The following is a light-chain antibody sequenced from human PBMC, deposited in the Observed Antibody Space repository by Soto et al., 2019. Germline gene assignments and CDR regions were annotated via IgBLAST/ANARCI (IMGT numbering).Light chain of an antibody. Sequence: QSALTQPPSVSAAPGQKVTISCSGSSSNIGNNYVSWYQQLPGTAPKLLIYDNNKRPSGNPDRFSGSKSGTSATLGISGLQTGDEADYYCGTWDSSLSVHVFGTGTKLTVL. V-gene: IGLV1-51*01. CDR3: GTWDSSLSVHV. CDR2: DNN. CDR1: SSNIGNNY. J-gene: IGLJ1*01.